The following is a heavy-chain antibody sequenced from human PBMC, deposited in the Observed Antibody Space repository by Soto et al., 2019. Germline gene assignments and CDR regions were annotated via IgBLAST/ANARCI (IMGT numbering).Heavy chain of an antibody. J-gene: IGHJ2*01. D-gene: IGHD2-2*01. CDR3: AKEGGYCSSTSCLNRKFHYWYFDL. V-gene: IGHV3-30*18. Sequence: QVQLVESGGGVVQPGRSLRLFCAASGFTFSSYGMHWVRQAPGKGLEWVAVISYDGSNKYYADSVTGRFTISRDNSKNTLYLQMNGLRADETAVYYCAKEGGYCSSTSCLNRKFHYWYFDLWGRGTLVTVSS. CDR1: GFTFSSYG. CDR2: ISYDGSNK.